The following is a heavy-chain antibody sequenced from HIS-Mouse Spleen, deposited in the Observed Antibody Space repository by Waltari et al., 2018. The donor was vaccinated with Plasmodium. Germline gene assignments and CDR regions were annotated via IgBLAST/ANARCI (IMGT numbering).Heavy chain of an antibody. J-gene: IGHJ6*02. D-gene: IGHD2-21*01. CDR1: GFTFSSYS. V-gene: IGHV3-21*01. CDR3: ARVYGGAYYGMDV. CDR2: ISSSSSYI. Sequence: AASGFTFSSYSMNWVRQAPGKGLEWVSSISSSSSYIYYADSVKGRFTISRDNAKNSLYLQRNSLRAEDTAVYYCARVYGGAYYGMDVWGQGTTVTVAS.